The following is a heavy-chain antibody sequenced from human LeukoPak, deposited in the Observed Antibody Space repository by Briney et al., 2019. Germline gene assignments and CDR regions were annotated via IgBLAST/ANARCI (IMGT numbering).Heavy chain of an antibody. J-gene: IGHJ4*02. D-gene: IGHD6-13*01. V-gene: IGHV4-4*02. CDR2: VNLQGST. CDR1: GGSITNTNY. CDR3: ARRAGYTGSWYEY. Sequence: SGTLSLTCGVSGGSITNTNYWTWVRQPPGKGLEWIGEVNLQGSTNYNPSLMGRVAISVDKSENHISLQLTSVTAADTAVYYCARRAGYTGSWYEYWGQGTLVTVSS.